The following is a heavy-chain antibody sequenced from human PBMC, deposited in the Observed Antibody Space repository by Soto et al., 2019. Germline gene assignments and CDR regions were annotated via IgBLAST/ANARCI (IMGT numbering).Heavy chain of an antibody. Sequence: SETLSLTCAVSGSSISGGYYWGWIRQPPGKGLEWIGSTYHSGSTYYNPSLKSRVTISLDTSKNQFSLKLSSVTAADTAVYYCARVLNSKLDYWGQGTLVTVSS. D-gene: IGHD1-20*01. J-gene: IGHJ4*02. CDR2: TYHSGST. V-gene: IGHV4-38-2*01. CDR1: GSSISGGYY. CDR3: ARVLNSKLDY.